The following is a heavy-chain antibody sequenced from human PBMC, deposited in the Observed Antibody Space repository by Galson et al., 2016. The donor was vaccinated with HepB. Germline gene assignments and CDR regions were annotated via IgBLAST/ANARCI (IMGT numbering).Heavy chain of an antibody. CDR1: GFSFNNYG. J-gene: IGHJ6*02. Sequence: SLRLSCAASGFSFNNYGMSWVRQAPGKGLEWVGRIKCKIDGGTTDYAAPVKGRFIISRDDSINRLYLQMNSLKTEDTAVYYCTTGEWGVGPTYQYYYYGMDVWGQGTTVTVS. V-gene: IGHV3-15*01. D-gene: IGHD1-26*01. CDR2: IKCKIDGGTT. CDR3: TTGEWGVGPTYQYYYYGMDV.